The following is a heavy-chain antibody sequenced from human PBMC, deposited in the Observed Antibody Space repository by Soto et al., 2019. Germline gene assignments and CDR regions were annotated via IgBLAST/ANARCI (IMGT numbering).Heavy chain of an antibody. D-gene: IGHD6-6*01. CDR3: AGGYSSSYYYYGMDV. Sequence: GGSLRLSCAASGFTFSSYSMNWVRQAPGKGLEWVSSISSSSSYIYYADSVKGRFTISRDNAKNSLYLQMNSLRAEDTDVYYCAGGYSSSYYYYGMDVWGQGTTVTVSS. J-gene: IGHJ6*02. CDR2: ISSSSSYI. V-gene: IGHV3-21*01. CDR1: GFTFSSYS.